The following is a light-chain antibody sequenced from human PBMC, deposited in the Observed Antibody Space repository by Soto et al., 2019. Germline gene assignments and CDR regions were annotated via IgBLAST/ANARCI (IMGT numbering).Light chain of an antibody. V-gene: IGKV1-39*01. Sequence: DIQMTESPSSLSASVGDRVTITCRASQSISSYLNWYQQKPGKAPKLLIYAASSLQSGVLSRFSGSGSGTDFTLTISSLQPEDFATYYCQQSYSTPRTFGQGTKVDI. J-gene: IGKJ1*01. CDR2: AAS. CDR1: QSISSY. CDR3: QQSYSTPRT.